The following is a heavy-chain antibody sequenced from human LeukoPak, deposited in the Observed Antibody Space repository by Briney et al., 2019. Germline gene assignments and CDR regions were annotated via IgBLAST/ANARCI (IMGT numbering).Heavy chain of an antibody. Sequence: SETLSLTCTVSGGTIDTSRYYWGWIRQPPGKGLEWLANIYYRGDPFYNPSLKSRLTISMDTSENQFSPRLTSVTAADTAVYYCAGTSVTLHFWGQGALVTVSS. J-gene: IGHJ4*02. D-gene: IGHD4-17*01. CDR1: GGTIDTSRYY. CDR2: IYYRGDP. V-gene: IGHV4-39*01. CDR3: AGTSVTLHF.